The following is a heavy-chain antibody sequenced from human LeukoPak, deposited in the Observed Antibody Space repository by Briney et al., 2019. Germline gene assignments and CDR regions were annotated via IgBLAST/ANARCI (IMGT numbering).Heavy chain of an antibody. CDR3: ARHTFSAASTLYYFDY. CDR2: IYPGDSDT. D-gene: IGHD2-2*01. Sequence: GESLKISCKASGYSFTTYWIAWVRQIPGKGLEWMGIIYPGDSDTRYSPSFQDQVTISADKSISTAYLQWSSLKASDTAMYYCARHTFSAASTLYYFDYWGQGTLVTVSS. CDR1: GYSFTTYW. J-gene: IGHJ4*02. V-gene: IGHV5-51*01.